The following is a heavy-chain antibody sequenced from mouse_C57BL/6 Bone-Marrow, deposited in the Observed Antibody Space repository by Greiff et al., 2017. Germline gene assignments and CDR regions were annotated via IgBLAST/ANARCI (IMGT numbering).Heavy chain of an antibody. Sequence: QVQLQQPGAELVKPGASVKLSCKASGYTFTSYWMQWVKQRPGQGLEWIGEIDPSDSYTNYNQKFKGKATLTVATASSTAYMQLSSLTSEDSAVYYCARGGKFITPVVGAMDYWGQGTSVTVSS. J-gene: IGHJ4*01. V-gene: IGHV1-50*01. CDR1: GYTFTSYW. CDR3: ARGGKFITPVVGAMDY. CDR2: IDPSDSYT. D-gene: IGHD1-1*01.